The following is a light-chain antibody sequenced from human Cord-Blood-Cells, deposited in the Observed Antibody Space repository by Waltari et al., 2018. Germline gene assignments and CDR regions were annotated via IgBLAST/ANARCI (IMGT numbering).Light chain of an antibody. CDR3: QQYNSYWT. CDR1: QSISSW. J-gene: IGKJ1*01. V-gene: IGKV1-5*01. Sequence: DIQMTKSHSTLHASVGDRVTITCRARQSISSWLAWSQQKPGKAPKLLLYDASSLESGVPSRVSGSGSGTEFTLTISSLQPDDFATYYCQQYNSYWTFGQGTKVEIK. CDR2: DAS.